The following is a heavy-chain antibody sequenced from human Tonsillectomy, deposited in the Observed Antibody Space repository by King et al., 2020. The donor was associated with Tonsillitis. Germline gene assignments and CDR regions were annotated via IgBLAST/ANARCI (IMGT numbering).Heavy chain of an antibody. CDR3: AREEVTYLDY. Sequence: QLVQSGAEVKKPGASVKVSCKASGYSFTGYYMNWVRQAPGQGLEWMGWINVNNGDTNYAQKFQGRVTMTRDTSISTAYMELSRLRSDDTAVYYCAREEVTYLDYWGQGTLVTVSS. V-gene: IGHV1-2*02. CDR2: INVNNGDT. J-gene: IGHJ4*02. D-gene: IGHD2-21*02. CDR1: GYSFTGYY.